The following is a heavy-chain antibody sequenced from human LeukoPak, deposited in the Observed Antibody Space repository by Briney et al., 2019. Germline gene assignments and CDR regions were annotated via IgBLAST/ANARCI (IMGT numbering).Heavy chain of an antibody. CDR3: ARDLEDDYLYLNYYYYGMDV. J-gene: IGHJ6*02. D-gene: IGHD4-11*01. V-gene: IGHV1-69*13. Sequence: ASVKVSCKASGGTFSSYAISWVRQAPGQGLEWMGGIIPIFGTANYAQKFQGRVTITADESTSTAYMELSSLRAEDTAVYYCARDLEDDYLYLNYYYYGMDVWGQGTTVTVSS. CDR2: IIPIFGTA. CDR1: GGTFSSYA.